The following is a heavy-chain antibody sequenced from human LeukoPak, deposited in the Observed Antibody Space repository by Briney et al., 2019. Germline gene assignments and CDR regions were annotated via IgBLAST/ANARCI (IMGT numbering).Heavy chain of an antibody. CDR1: GGSISSGSYY. J-gene: IGHJ6*03. CDR2: IYTSGST. V-gene: IGHV4-61*02. CDR3: ARGPPYYYMDV. Sequence: SQTLSLTCTVSGGSISSGSYYWSWIRQPAGKGLEWIGRIYTSGSTNYNPSLKSRVTISVDTSKNQFSLKLSSVTAADTAVYYCARGPPYYYMDVWGKGTTVTISS.